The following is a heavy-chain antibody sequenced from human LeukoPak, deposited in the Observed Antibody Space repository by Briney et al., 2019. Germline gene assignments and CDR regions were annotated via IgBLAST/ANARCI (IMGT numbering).Heavy chain of an antibody. J-gene: IGHJ4*02. D-gene: IGHD1-26*01. CDR1: GGSIRSYF. CDR3: ARQGYTASYYFLDY. V-gene: IGHV4-4*07. Sequence: SETLSLTCTVSGGSIRSYFWGWVRQPAGKGLEWIGRIYTTGATFYNPSLKTRLTMSIDTSKNQFSLRLTSVVAADTAVYYCARQGYTASYYFLDYWSQGTLVTVSS. CDR2: IYTTGAT.